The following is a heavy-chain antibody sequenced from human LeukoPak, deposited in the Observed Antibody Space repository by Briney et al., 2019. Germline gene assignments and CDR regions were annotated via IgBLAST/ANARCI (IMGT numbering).Heavy chain of an antibody. J-gene: IGHJ4*02. Sequence: SETLSLTCAVAGGPISSYYWSWIRQPPGKGLEWIGSIYHSGSTYYNPSLKSRVTISVDTSKNQFSLKLSSVTAADTAVYYCARGTSGGDYWGQGTLVTVSS. CDR2: IYHSGST. V-gene: IGHV4-38-2*01. D-gene: IGHD1-26*01. CDR1: GGPISSYY. CDR3: ARGTSGGDY.